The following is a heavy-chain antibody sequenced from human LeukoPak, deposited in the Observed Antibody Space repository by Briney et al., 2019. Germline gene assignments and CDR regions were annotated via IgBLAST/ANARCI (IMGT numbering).Heavy chain of an antibody. CDR1: GFTFSGSA. V-gene: IGHV3-73*01. CDR2: IRSKANSYAT. CDR3: TRHVFDWQQLARFDY. Sequence: PGGSLRLSCAASGFTFSGSAMHWVRQASGKGLEWVGRIRSKANSYATAYAASVKGRFTISRDDSKNTAYLQMNSLKTEDTAVYYCTRHVFDWQQLARFDYWGQGTLVTVSS. J-gene: IGHJ4*02. D-gene: IGHD6-13*01.